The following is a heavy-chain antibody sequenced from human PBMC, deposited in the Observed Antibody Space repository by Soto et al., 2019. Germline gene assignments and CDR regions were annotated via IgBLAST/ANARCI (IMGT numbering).Heavy chain of an antibody. CDR1: GFTFSRYW. CDR2: LNSDGGST. V-gene: IGHV3-74*01. CDR3: AREDFWNGYPFDY. J-gene: IGHJ4*02. Sequence: GGSLRLSCAASGFTFSRYWMHWVRQTPGKGLVWVSRLNSDGGSTSYADSVKGRFTISRDNAKNTLYLQMNSLRAEDTAVYYCAREDFWNGYPFDYWGQGTLVTVSS. D-gene: IGHD3-3*01.